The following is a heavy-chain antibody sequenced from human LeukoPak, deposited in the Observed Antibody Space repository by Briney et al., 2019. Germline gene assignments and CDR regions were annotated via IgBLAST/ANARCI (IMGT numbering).Heavy chain of an antibody. V-gene: IGHV3-7*01. CDR3: ARGIRTERVGALYYFDY. CDR2: IKQDGSEK. D-gene: IGHD1-26*01. CDR1: GFTFSSYW. Sequence: PGGSLRLSCAASGFTFSSYWMSWVRQAPGKGLEWVANIKQDGSEKYYVDSVKGRFTIPRDNAKNSLYLQMNSLRAEDTAVYYCARGIRTERVGALYYFDYWGQGTLVTVSS. J-gene: IGHJ4*02.